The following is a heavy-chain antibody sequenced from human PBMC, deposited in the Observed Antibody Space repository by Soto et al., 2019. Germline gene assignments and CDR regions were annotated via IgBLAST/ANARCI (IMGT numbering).Heavy chain of an antibody. J-gene: IGHJ6*02. D-gene: IGHD3-22*01. CDR2: INSDGSST. CDR1: GFTFSSYW. CDR3: ARDSGDYYDSSGYYYGRYGMDV. V-gene: IGHV3-74*01. Sequence: GESLKISCAASGFTFSSYWMHWVRQAPGKGLVWVSRINSDGSSTSYADSVKGRFTISRDNAKNTLYLQMNSLRAEDTAVYYCARDSGDYYDSSGYYYGRYGMDVWGQGTTVTVSS.